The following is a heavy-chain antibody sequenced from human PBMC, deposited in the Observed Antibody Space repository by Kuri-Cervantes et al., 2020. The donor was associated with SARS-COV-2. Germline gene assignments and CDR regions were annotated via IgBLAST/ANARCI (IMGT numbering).Heavy chain of an antibody. D-gene: IGHD3-22*01. CDR1: GGSFSGYY. V-gene: IGHV4-34*01. Sequence: GSLRLSCAVYGGSFSGYYWSWIRQPPGKGLEWIGEINHSGSTNYNPSLKSRVTISVDTSKNQFSLKLSSVTAADTAVYYCARGLGYYYDSSGYGPVYYFDYWGQGTLVTVSS. CDR3: ARGLGYYYDSSGYGPVYYFDY. J-gene: IGHJ4*02. CDR2: INHSGST.